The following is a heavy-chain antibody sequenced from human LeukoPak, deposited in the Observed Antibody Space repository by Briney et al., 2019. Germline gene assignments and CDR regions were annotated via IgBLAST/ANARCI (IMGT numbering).Heavy chain of an antibody. Sequence: GGSLRLSCAASGFTFSSYAMSWVRQAPGKGLEWVSAISGSGGSTYYADSAKGRFIISRDDTRDTLYLQMNSLRAEDTAVYYCAKRAVVGSARYFDYWGQGSLVTVSS. CDR1: GFTFSSYA. V-gene: IGHV3-23*01. CDR2: ISGSGGST. D-gene: IGHD2-15*01. J-gene: IGHJ4*02. CDR3: AKRAVVGSARYFDY.